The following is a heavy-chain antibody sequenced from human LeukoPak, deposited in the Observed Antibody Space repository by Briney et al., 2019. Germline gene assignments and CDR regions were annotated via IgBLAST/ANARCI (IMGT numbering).Heavy chain of an antibody. CDR3: AKDGEYCSGGSCYRPPFDY. CDR2: ISGSGGST. D-gene: IGHD2-15*01. J-gene: IGHJ4*02. V-gene: IGHV3-23*01. Sequence: PGGSLRLSCAASGFTFSSYAMSWVRQAPGKGLEWVSAISGSGGSTYYADSVKGRFTIYRDNSKNTLYLQMNSLRAEDTAVYYCAKDGEYCSGGSCYRPPFDYWGQGTLVTVSS. CDR1: GFTFSSYA.